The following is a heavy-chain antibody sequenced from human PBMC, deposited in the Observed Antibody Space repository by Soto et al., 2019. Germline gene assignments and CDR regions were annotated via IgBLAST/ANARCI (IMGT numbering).Heavy chain of an antibody. J-gene: IGHJ5*02. CDR1: GGSFSGYY. D-gene: IGHD3-3*01. CDR2: INHSGST. V-gene: IGHV4-34*01. Sequence: SETLSLTCAVYGGSFSGYYWSWIRQPPGKGLEGIGEINHSGSTNYNPSLKSRVTISVDTSKNQFSLKLSSVTAADTAVYYCARESTIITIFGVVIYGWFDPWGQGTLVTVSS. CDR3: ARESTIITIFGVVIYGWFDP.